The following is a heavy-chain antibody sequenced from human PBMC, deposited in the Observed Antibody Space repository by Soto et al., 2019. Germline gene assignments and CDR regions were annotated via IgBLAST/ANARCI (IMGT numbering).Heavy chain of an antibody. CDR1: GDSISGYY. J-gene: IGHJ4*02. CDR3: AKYRRTDAEGYTFDY. D-gene: IGHD2-15*01. V-gene: IGHV4-59*01. CDR2: IYYSGNT. Sequence: SETLSLTCTVSGDSISGYYWSWIRQPPGKGLQWIGYIYYSGNTNYNPSLKGRVTMSVDTPKNQFSLQVSSVTAADTAVYFCAKYRRTDAEGYTFDYWGQGALVTISS.